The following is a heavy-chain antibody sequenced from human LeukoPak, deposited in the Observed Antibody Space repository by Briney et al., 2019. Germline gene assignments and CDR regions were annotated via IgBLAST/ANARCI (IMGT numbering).Heavy chain of an antibody. D-gene: IGHD1-1*01. Sequence: GGSLRLSCAASGFTFSSYAMLWVRQAPGKGLEWVAVISYDGSNKYYADSVKGRFTISRDNSKNTLYLQMNSLRAEDTAVYYCARGLGYKRYYFDYWGQGTLVTVSS. CDR1: GFTFSSYA. V-gene: IGHV3-30-3*01. J-gene: IGHJ4*02. CDR3: ARGLGYKRYYFDY. CDR2: ISYDGSNK.